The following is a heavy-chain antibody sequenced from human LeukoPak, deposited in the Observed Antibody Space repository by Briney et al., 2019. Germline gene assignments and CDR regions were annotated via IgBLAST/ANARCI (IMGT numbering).Heavy chain of an antibody. V-gene: IGHV3-30*02. CDR1: GFTFSSYG. D-gene: IGHD3-10*01. J-gene: IGHJ4*02. Sequence: GGSLRLSCAASGFTFSSYGMHWVRQAPGKGLEWVAFIRYDGSNKYYADSVKGRFTISRDNSKNTLYLQMNSLRAEDTTVYYWAKDRRFGELYICYWGQGTLVTVSS. CDR3: AKDRRFGELYICY. CDR2: IRYDGSNK.